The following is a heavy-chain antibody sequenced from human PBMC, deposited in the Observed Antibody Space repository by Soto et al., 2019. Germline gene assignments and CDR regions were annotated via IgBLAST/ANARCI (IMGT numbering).Heavy chain of an antibody. CDR1: GGSLSGYS. D-gene: IGHD6-13*01. CDR2: IIHSGST. J-gene: IGHJ6*02. V-gene: IGHV4-34*01. Sequence: QVQLQQWGAGLLKPSETLSLTCAVYGGSLSGYSWSWIRQPPGKGLEWIGEIIHSGSTNYNPSLKSRVTISVDTSTNQFSLKLSSVTAADTAVYYCARGPTQQLPPLSDYYYYGMDVWGQGTTVTVSS. CDR3: ARGPTQQLPPLSDYYYYGMDV.